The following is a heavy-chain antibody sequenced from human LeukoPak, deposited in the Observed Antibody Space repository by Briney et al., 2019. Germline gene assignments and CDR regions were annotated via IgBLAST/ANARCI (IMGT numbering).Heavy chain of an antibody. V-gene: IGHV4-4*09. CDR3: AQRQGPMSGDYDYFDP. CDR2: IHGGGYT. CDR1: GGSVIDYY. D-gene: IGHD5-12*01. J-gene: IGHJ5*02. Sequence: KPSETLSLTCTVSGGSVIDYYWSWLRQSPGQGLEWIVYIHGGGYTNYNPSLRSRVTISVDTSKKQFSLRMTSVTAADTAVYYCAQRQGPMSGDYDYFDPWGQGTLVTVSS.